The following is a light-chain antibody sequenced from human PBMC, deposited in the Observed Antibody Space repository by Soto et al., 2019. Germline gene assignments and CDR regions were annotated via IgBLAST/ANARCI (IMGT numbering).Light chain of an antibody. CDR1: SSDVGGYNY. CDR3: SSYTTSSPVE. J-gene: IGLJ3*02. CDR2: DVS. V-gene: IGLV2-14*01. Sequence: QSVLTQPASVSGSPGQSITISCTGSSSDVGGYNYVSWYQQHPGKAPKLMIYDVSNRPSGVSNRFSGSKSGNTASLTISGLQAEDEADYYCSSYTTSSPVEFGGGTKLTV.